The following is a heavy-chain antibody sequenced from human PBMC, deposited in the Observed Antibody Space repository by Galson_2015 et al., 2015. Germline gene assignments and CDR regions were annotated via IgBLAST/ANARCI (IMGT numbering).Heavy chain of an antibody. CDR3: ARGRGFIFDF. D-gene: IGHD3-10*01. CDR2: LSKTDTA. CDR1: GFTASSNY. Sequence: SLRLSCAASGFTASSNYMAWFRQAPGKGLEWVSVLSKTDTAYYVDSVRGRFTISRDNSKNTVYLQMDYLTVDDTAVYYCARGRGFIFDFCGQGTLVTVSS. J-gene: IGHJ4*02. V-gene: IGHV3-53*01.